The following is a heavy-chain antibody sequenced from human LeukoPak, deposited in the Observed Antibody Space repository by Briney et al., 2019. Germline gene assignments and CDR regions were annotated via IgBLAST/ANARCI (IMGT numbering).Heavy chain of an antibody. CDR2: IGYTGTNT. CDR3: ARDLTGKYYIAY. Sequence: GGSLRLSCAASGFNFSSFGMHWVRQAPGEGLEWVAYIGYTGTNTYYADSAKGRFTISRDNSKNTVRLQMNSLRAADTALYSCARDLTGKYYIAYWGQGTLVTVSS. J-gene: IGHJ4*02. D-gene: IGHD2-8*02. CDR1: GFNFSSFG. V-gene: IGHV3-30*02.